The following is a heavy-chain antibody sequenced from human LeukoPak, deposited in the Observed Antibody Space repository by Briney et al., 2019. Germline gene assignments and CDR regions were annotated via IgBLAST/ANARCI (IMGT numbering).Heavy chain of an antibody. V-gene: IGHV4-39*07. CDR2: IYYSGST. Sequence: SETLSLTCSVSGGSISSSSYYWGWVRQPPGKGLEWIGSIYYSGSTYYNPSLKSRATISVDTSKNQYSLKLRSVTAADTAMYYCARGGNDYYDSSGYYYLDYWGQGTLVTVSS. J-gene: IGHJ4*02. CDR1: GGSISSSSYY. CDR3: ARGGNDYYDSSGYYYLDY. D-gene: IGHD3-22*01.